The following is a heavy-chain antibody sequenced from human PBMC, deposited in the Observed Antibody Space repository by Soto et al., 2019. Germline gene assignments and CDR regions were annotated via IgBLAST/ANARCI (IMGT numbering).Heavy chain of an antibody. CDR2: ISYDGSNK. J-gene: IGHJ4*02. D-gene: IGHD2-2*01. V-gene: IGHV3-30*03. Sequence: QVQLVESGGGVVQPGRSLRLSCAASGFTFSSYGMHWVRQAPAKGLEWVAVISYDGSNKYYADSVKGRFTISRDNSKNTLYLQMNSLRAEDTAVYYCASCSSTSCYGTRIAVAGTFDYWGQGTLVTVSS. CDR3: ASCSSTSCYGTRIAVAGTFDY. CDR1: GFTFSSYG.